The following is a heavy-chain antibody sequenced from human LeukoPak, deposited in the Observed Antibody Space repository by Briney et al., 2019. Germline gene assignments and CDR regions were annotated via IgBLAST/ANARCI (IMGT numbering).Heavy chain of an antibody. Sequence: SETLSLTCAVYGGSFSGYFWSWIRQPPGKGLEWIAEINHSGSANYNPSLKSRVTISVDTSKNQFSLKLSSVTAADTAVYYCARGCSGVYDCIDYWGQGSLVTVSS. J-gene: IGHJ4*02. V-gene: IGHV4-34*01. CDR3: ARGCSGVYDCIDY. CDR2: INHSGSA. CDR1: GGSFSGYF. D-gene: IGHD5/OR15-5a*01.